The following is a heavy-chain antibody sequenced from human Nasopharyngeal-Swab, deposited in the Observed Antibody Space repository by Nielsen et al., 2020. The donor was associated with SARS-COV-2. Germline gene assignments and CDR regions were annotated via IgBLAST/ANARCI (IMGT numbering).Heavy chain of an antibody. V-gene: IGHV1-69*10. J-gene: IGHJ6*02. CDR1: GGTFSSYA. Sequence: AVKVSCKASGGTFSSYAISWVRQAPGQGLEWMGGIIPILGIANYAQKFQGRVTITADKSTSKAYMELSSLRSEDTAVYYCARGSYDFGFYYYGMDVWGQGTTVTVSS. D-gene: IGHD3-3*01. CDR2: IIPILGIA. CDR3: ARGSYDFGFYYYGMDV.